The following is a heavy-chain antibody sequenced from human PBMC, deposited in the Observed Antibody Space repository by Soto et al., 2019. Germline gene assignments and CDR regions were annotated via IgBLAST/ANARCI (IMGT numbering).Heavy chain of an antibody. J-gene: IGHJ3*02. CDR1: GGSISSSSYY. CDR2: IYYSGST. V-gene: IGHV4-31*03. CDR3: ARDTSNSMITFGEGI. Sequence: PSETLSLTCTVSGGSISSSSYYWSWIRQHPGKGLEWIGYIYYSGSTYYNPSLKSRVTISVDTSKNQFSLKLSSVTAADTAVYYCARDTSNSMITFGEGIWGQGTMVTVSS. D-gene: IGHD3-16*01.